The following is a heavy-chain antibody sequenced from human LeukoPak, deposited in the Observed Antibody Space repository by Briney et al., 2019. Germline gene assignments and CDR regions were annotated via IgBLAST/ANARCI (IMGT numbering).Heavy chain of an antibody. CDR2: ISSSSSYI. Sequence: KSGGSLRLSCAASGFTFSSYSMNWVRQAPGKGLEWVSSISSSSSYIYYADSVKGRFTISRDNAKNSLYLQMNSLRAEDTAVYYCASSRTYDSSGYYYGGQGRLDAFDIWGQGTMVTVSS. V-gene: IGHV3-21*01. D-gene: IGHD3-22*01. CDR1: GFTFSSYS. J-gene: IGHJ3*02. CDR3: ASSRTYDSSGYYYGGQGRLDAFDI.